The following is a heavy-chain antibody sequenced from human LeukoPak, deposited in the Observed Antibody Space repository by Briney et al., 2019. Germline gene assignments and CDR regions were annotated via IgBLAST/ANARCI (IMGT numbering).Heavy chain of an antibody. V-gene: IGHV4-59*01. CDR3: ARAGYCSATSCQWVPLV. Sequence: SETLSLTCTVSGGSISTYYWVWIRQSPGKELEWIGYVSYRGNTNYNPSLKSRVTISVDTSKNQLSLKLSSMTAADTAVYYCARAGYCSATSCQWVPLVWGQGTTVTVSS. D-gene: IGHD6-19*01. J-gene: IGHJ6*02. CDR1: GGSISTYY. CDR2: VSYRGNT.